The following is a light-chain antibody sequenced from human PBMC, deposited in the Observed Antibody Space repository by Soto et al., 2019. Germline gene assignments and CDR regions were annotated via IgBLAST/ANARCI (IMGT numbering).Light chain of an antibody. V-gene: IGKV2-30*02. Sequence: DVVMTQSPLSLPVTLGQPASISCRSSQSLIHSDGNTYLNWFQQRPGQSPRRLIYEVSDRDSGVPDRFSGSGSGNDFPLKISRVEAEDVGVYYCMQGTYWAWPFGQGTEVEIK. J-gene: IGKJ1*01. CDR1: QSLIHSDGNTY. CDR2: EVS. CDR3: MQGTYWAWP.